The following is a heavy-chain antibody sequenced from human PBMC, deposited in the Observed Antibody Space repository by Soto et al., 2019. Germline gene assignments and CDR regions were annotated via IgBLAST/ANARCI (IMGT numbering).Heavy chain of an antibody. V-gene: IGHV1-18*01. J-gene: IGHJ6*03. D-gene: IGHD4-17*01. CDR2: ISTYNGNT. CDR3: SSTTATASYYYMDI. Sequence: QVQLVQSGAEVKQPGASVKVSCKASGYTFTNYGFTWVRQAPGQGLEWLGWISTYNGNTKYAQKVQGRLAMTTDTSTTTANMELTSLRSDDTALYYCSSTTATASYYYMDIWGKRSTVTVSS. CDR1: GYTFTNYG.